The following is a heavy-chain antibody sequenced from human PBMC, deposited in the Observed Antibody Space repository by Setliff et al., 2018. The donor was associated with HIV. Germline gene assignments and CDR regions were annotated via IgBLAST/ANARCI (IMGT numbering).Heavy chain of an antibody. V-gene: IGHV3-30*02. CDR1: VFTFNNYG. CDR3: ARVPVMATITYWYFDL. Sequence: GGSLRLSCAASVFTFNNYGMNWVRQAPGKGLEWVAFIRYDGSQKYYVDSVKGRFTISRDNAKNSLYLQMDSLRAEDTTIYYCARVPVMATITYWYFDLWGRGTLVTVSS. D-gene: IGHD5-12*01. CDR2: IRYDGSQK. J-gene: IGHJ2*01.